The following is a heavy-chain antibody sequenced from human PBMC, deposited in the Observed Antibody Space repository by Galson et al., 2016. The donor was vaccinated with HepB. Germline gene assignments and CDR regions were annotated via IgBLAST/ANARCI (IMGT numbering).Heavy chain of an antibody. CDR2: ISYDGSDT. CDR1: FTSGFTFRQYG. D-gene: IGHD6-19*01. CDR3: AKQTQWLAPPDYYYGMDV. V-gene: IGHV3-30*18. J-gene: IGHJ6*02. Sequence: SLRLSCAASGFTSGFTFRQYGMHWVRQAPDKRLEWVALISYDGSDTNYAESVRGRFAISRDNSKDTVYLQMDSLRPEDTAIYYCAKQTQWLAPPDYYYGMDVWGQGTTVTVSS.